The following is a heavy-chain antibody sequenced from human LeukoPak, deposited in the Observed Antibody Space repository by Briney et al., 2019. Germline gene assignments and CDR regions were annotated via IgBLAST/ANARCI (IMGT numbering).Heavy chain of an antibody. J-gene: IGHJ5*02. Sequence: EPGGSLRLSCAASGFTFSSYAMSWVRQAPGKGLEWVSSISSSSSYIYYADSVKGRFTISRDNAKNSLYLQMNSLRAEDTAVYYCARDLRIAARPVGWFDPWGQGTLVTVSS. CDR3: ARDLRIAARPVGWFDP. CDR1: GFTFSSYA. V-gene: IGHV3-21*01. D-gene: IGHD6-6*01. CDR2: ISSSSSYI.